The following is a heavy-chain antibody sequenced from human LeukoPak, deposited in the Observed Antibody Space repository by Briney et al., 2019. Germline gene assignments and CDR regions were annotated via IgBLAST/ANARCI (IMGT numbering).Heavy chain of an antibody. CDR1: GGSISSGDYY. CDR3: AASLAYSSGYFPPYYFDY. D-gene: IGHD3-22*01. CDR2: IYYSGST. J-gene: IGHJ4*02. Sequence: SETLSLTCTVSGGSISSGDYYWSWIRQPPGKGLEWIGYIYYSGSTYYNPSLKSRVTISVDTSKNQFSLKLSSVTAADTAVYYCAASLAYSSGYFPPYYFDYWGQGTLVTVSS. V-gene: IGHV4-30-4*01.